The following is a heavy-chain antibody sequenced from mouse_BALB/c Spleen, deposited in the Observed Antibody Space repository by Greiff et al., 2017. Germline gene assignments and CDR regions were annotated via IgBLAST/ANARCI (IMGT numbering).Heavy chain of an antibody. D-gene: IGHD4-1*02. V-gene: IGHV5-4*02. J-gene: IGHJ4*01. CDR3: AREQLGRGAMDY. CDR2: ISDGGSYT. Sequence: EVQGVESGGGLVKPGGSLKLSCAASGFTFSDYYMYWVRPTPEKRLEWVATISDGGSYTYYPDSVKGRFTISRDNAKNNLYLQMSSLKSEDTAMYYCAREQLGRGAMDYWGQGTSVTVSS. CDR1: GFTFSDYY.